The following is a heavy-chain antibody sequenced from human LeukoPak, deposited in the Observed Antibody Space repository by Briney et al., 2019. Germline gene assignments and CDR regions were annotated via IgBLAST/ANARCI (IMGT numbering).Heavy chain of an antibody. Sequence: ASVKVSCKTSGYTFTNYDITWVRQATGQGLEWMGWMNPNNGNTAYAQKFHGRITMTRDTSRGTAYMELSSLRSEDTAVYYCARELIPAAIPVGANWFDPWGQGTLVTVSS. D-gene: IGHD2-2*01. J-gene: IGHJ5*02. CDR2: MNPNNGNT. CDR1: GYTFTNYD. CDR3: ARELIPAAIPVGANWFDP. V-gene: IGHV1-8*01.